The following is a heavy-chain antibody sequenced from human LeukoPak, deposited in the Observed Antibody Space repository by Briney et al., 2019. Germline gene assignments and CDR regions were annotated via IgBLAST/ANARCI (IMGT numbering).Heavy chain of an antibody. CDR3: ARGSRPDLSDY. D-gene: IGHD1-14*01. J-gene: IGHJ4*02. Sequence: GGSLRLSCAASGFTFSSYAMSWVRQAPGKGLEWVSAISGSGGSTYYADSVKGRFTISRDNSKNTLHLQMNSLRAEDTAVYYCARGSRPDLSDYWGQGTLVTVSS. CDR1: GFTFSSYA. V-gene: IGHV3-23*01. CDR2: ISGSGGST.